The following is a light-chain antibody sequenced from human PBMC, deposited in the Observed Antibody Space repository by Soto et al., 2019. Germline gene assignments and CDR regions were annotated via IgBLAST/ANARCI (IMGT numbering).Light chain of an antibody. V-gene: IGKV1-39*01. CDR1: QGVSAY. CDR2: AAS. J-gene: IGKJ5*01. CDR3: QQYNNWPPVT. Sequence: DIQMTQSPSSLSASVGDRVTITCRASQGVSAYLLWYQQTQGKAPKLLIYAASSLRSGVPTRFSGSGSGTNFTLTISSLQPEDFAVYYCQQYNNWPPVTFGQGTRLEIK.